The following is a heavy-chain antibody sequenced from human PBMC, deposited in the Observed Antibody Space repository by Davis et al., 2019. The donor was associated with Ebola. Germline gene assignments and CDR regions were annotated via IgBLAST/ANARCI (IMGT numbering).Heavy chain of an antibody. V-gene: IGHV3-7*01. Sequence: PGGSLRLSCAASGFTFSSYTMHWVRQAPGKGLEWVANIKQDGSEKYYVDSVKGRFTISRDNAKNSLYLQMNSLRAEDTAVYYCARDRPLDFFFGDYYGMDVWGQGTTVTVSS. CDR2: IKQDGSEK. J-gene: IGHJ6*02. CDR1: GFTFSSYT. CDR3: ARDRPLDFFFGDYYGMDV. D-gene: IGHD3-16*01.